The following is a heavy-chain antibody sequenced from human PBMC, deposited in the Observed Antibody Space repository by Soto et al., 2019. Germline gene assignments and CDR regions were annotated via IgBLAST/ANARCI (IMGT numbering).Heavy chain of an antibody. J-gene: IGHJ6*02. D-gene: IGHD6-6*01. V-gene: IGHV4-4*02. Sequence: QVQLQESGPGLVKPSGTLSLTCAVSGGSISSSNWWSWVRQPPGKGLEWIGEIYHSGSTNYNPSLQSRVTISVDKSKNQFSLKLSSVTAADTAVYYCARARIAARPGSLGMDVWGQGTTVTVS. CDR1: GGSISSSNW. CDR2: IYHSGST. CDR3: ARARIAARPGSLGMDV.